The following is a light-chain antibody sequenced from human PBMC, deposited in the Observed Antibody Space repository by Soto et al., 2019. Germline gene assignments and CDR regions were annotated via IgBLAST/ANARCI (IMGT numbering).Light chain of an antibody. V-gene: IGKV3-15*01. CDR2: GAS. CDR1: QSISSN. J-gene: IGKJ5*01. Sequence: EIVMTQSPATLSVSPGERATLSFRASQSISSNLAWYQQKPGQAPRLLIYGASTRATGIPARFSGSGSGTDFTLTISSLEPEDFAVYYCQQRSNWPITFGQGTRLEIK. CDR3: QQRSNWPIT.